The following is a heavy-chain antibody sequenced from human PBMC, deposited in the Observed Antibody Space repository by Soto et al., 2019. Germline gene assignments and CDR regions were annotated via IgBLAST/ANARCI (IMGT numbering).Heavy chain of an antibody. CDR3: AAGPDYGDYVVY. CDR2: IVVGSGNT. V-gene: IGHV1-58*02. Sequence: SVKVSCKASGFTFTSSAMQWVRQARGQRLEWIGWIVVGSGNTNYAQKFQERVTITRDKSTSTAYMELSSLRSEDTAVYYCAAGPDYGDYVVYWGQGTLVTVSS. D-gene: IGHD4-17*01. CDR1: GFTFTSSA. J-gene: IGHJ4*02.